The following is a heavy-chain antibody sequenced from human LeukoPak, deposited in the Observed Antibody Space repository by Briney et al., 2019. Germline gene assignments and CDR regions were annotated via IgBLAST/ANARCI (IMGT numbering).Heavy chain of an antibody. Sequence: SETLSLTCAVYGGSFSGYYWSWIRQPPGKGLEWIGEINHSGSTNYNPPLKSRVTISVDTSKNQFSLKLSSVTAADTAVYYCARGRQWYYDILTGYLTHIYFDYWGQGTLVTVSS. J-gene: IGHJ4*02. D-gene: IGHD3-9*01. CDR2: INHSGST. CDR3: ARGRQWYYDILTGYLTHIYFDY. CDR1: GGSFSGYY. V-gene: IGHV4-34*01.